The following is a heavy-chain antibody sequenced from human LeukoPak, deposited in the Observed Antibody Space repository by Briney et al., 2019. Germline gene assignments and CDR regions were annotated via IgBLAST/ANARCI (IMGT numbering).Heavy chain of an antibody. CDR3: ARGDRLVDTAMVPPPGYFDL. Sequence: PSQTLSLTCTVSGGSISSGGYYWSWIRQHPGKGLEWIGYIYYSGSTYYNPSLKSRVTISVDTSKNQFSLKLSSVTAADTAVYYCARGDRLVDTAMVPPPGYFDLWGRGTLVTVSS. D-gene: IGHD5-18*01. V-gene: IGHV4-31*03. CDR1: GGSISSGGYY. J-gene: IGHJ2*01. CDR2: IYYSGST.